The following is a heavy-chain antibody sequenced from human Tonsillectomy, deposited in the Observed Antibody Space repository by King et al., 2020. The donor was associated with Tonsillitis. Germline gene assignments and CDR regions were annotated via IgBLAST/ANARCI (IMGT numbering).Heavy chain of an antibody. CDR3: ARDDIAVPLYYFGY. CDR1: GFTFSDYA. V-gene: IGHV3-30-3*01. D-gene: IGHD6-19*01. CDR2: ISYDGSNK. J-gene: IGHJ4*02. Sequence: VQLVESGGGVVQPGRSLRLSCAASGFTFSDYAMHWVRQAPGKGLEWVAVISYDGSNKYYADSVKGRFTISRDNSKNTLYLQMNSLRAEDTAVYYCARDDIAVPLYYFGYWGQGTLVTVSS.